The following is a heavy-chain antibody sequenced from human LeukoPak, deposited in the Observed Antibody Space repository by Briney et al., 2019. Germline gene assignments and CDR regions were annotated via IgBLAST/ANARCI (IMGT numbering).Heavy chain of an antibody. CDR2: IYHSGST. CDR3: ARSLPDFWSGSFDY. V-gene: IGHV4-38-2*02. CDR1: GYSISSGYY. Sequence: SETLSLTCTVSGYSISSGYYWGWIRQPPGKGLEWIGSIYHSGSTYYNPSLKSRVTISVDTSKNQFSLKLSSVTAADTAVYYCARSLPDFWSGSFDYWGQGTLVTVSS. J-gene: IGHJ4*02. D-gene: IGHD3-3*01.